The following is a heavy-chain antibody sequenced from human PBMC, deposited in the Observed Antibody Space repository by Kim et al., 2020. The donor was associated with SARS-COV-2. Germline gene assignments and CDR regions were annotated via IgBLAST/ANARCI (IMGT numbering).Heavy chain of an antibody. V-gene: IGHV4-34*01. CDR1: GGSFSGYY. J-gene: IGHJ4*02. CDR2: INHSGST. D-gene: IGHD6-13*01. Sequence: SETLSLTCAVYGGSFSGYYWSWIRQPPGKGLEWIGEINHSGSTNYNPSLKSRVTISVDTSKNQFSLKLSSVTAADTAVYYCARGKSRYSSSPHGYWGQGTLVTVSS. CDR3: ARGKSRYSSSPHGY.